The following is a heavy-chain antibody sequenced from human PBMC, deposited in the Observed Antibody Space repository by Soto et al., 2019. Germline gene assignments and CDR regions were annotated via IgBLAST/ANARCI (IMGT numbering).Heavy chain of an antibody. CDR2: INPSGGST. V-gene: IGHV1-46*01. J-gene: IGHJ4*02. Sequence: EASVKVSCKASGYTFTSYYMHWVRQAPGQGLEWMGIINPSGGSTSYAQKFQGRVTMTRDTSTSTVYMELSSLRSEDTAVYYCARDLGAGLYSSSWYFEYWGQGTLVTVSS. CDR1: GYTFTSYY. CDR3: ARDLGAGLYSSSWYFEY. D-gene: IGHD6-13*01.